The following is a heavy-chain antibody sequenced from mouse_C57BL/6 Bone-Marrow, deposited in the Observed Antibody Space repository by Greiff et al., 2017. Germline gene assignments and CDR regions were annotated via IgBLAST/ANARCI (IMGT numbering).Heavy chain of an antibody. CDR2: IHPNSGST. CDR1: GYTFTSYG. CDR3: ARSNAWFAY. V-gene: IGHV1-81*01. Sequence: QVQLQQSGAELARPGASVKLSCKASGYTFTSYGISWVKQRTGQGLEWIGMIHPNSGSTNYNEKFKGKATLTVDKSSRTAYMPLSSLAAEDSEVYYSARSNAWFAYWGQGTLVTVSA. J-gene: IGHJ3*01.